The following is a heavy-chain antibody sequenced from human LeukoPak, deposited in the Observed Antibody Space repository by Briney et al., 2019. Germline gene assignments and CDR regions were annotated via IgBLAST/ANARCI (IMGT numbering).Heavy chain of an antibody. CDR3: ARAGYSDLYYFDY. Sequence: GGSLRLSCAASGFTFSSYGMHWVRQAPGKGLEWVAVIWYDGSNKYYADSVKGRFTISRDNSKNTLYLQMNSLRAEDTAVYYCARAGYSDLYYFDYWGQGTLVTVSS. CDR2: IWYDGSNK. V-gene: IGHV3-33*01. CDR1: GFTFSSYG. J-gene: IGHJ4*02. D-gene: IGHD4-17*01.